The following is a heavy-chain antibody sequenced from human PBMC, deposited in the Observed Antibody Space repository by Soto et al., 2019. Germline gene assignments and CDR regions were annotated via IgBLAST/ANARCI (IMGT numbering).Heavy chain of an antibody. CDR3: ATGDALGVLPAY. Sequence: PSETLSLTCTLSGASINSGGYYWSSIRQLPGKGVEWIGYVYFTGNTYYNPSFESRVAISLDTSKSLFFLKLSSVTAADTAVYYCATGDALGVLPAYWGQGTPVTVSS. D-gene: IGHD3-10*01. CDR2: VYFTGNT. V-gene: IGHV4-31*03. J-gene: IGHJ4*02. CDR1: GASINSGGYY.